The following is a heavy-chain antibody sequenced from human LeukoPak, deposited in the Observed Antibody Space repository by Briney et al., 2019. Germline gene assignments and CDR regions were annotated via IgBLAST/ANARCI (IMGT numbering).Heavy chain of an antibody. Sequence: GRTLRLSCAASGFTFSSYGTHWVREAPGRGLEGGAVIWYDGSNKYDADSVKGRFTISRDNSKNTLYLQMNSLRAEDTAVYFCARDGGSGSYYNGWFDPWGQGTLVTVSS. CDR1: GFTFSSYG. D-gene: IGHD3-10*01. J-gene: IGHJ5*02. V-gene: IGHV3-33*01. CDR2: IWYDGSNK. CDR3: ARDGGSGSYYNGWFDP.